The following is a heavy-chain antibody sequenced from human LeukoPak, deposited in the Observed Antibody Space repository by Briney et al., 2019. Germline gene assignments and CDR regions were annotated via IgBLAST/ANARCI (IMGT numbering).Heavy chain of an antibody. CDR1: GYTFSTYG. D-gene: IGHD2-21*01. Sequence: ASVKVSCKASGYTFSTYGISWVRQAPGQGLEWMGWISAYTGNTNYAQNVQGRVTMTTDTSTSTAYLELRSLRSDDTAVYYCARDCGNCGGAPDDTFDIWAKGQWSPSLQ. CDR3: ARDCGNCGGAPDDTFDI. J-gene: IGHJ3*02. V-gene: IGHV1-18*01. CDR2: ISAYTGNT.